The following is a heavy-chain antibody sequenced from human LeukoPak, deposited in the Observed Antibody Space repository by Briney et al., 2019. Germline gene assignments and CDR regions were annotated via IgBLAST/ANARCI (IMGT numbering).Heavy chain of an antibody. CDR1: GGTFSSYA. CDR2: IIPILGIA. V-gene: IGHV1-69*04. D-gene: IGHD3-22*01. Sequence: ASVEVSCKASGGTFSSYAISWVRQAPGQGLEWMGRIIPILGIANYAQKFQGRATITADKSTSTAYMELSSLRSEDTAVYYCARVHPYYDSSGYYYTTWSEFDYWGQGTLVTVSS. J-gene: IGHJ4*02. CDR3: ARVHPYYDSSGYYYTTWSEFDY.